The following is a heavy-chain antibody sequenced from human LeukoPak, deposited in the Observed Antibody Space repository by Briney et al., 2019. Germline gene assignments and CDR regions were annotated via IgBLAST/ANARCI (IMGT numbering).Heavy chain of an antibody. D-gene: IGHD3-22*01. CDR3: ARRLYSSGYSDTFDI. CDR1: GGSITSYS. V-gene: IGHV4-4*09. Sequence: SSETLSLTCTVSGGSITSYSWSWIRQTPGKGLEWIGHIHVIGSTNYHPSLESRVTISVDTSKNHFSLRLSSVTAADTAVYYCARRLYSSGYSDTFDIWGRGVKVTVSS. J-gene: IGHJ3*02. CDR2: IHVIGST.